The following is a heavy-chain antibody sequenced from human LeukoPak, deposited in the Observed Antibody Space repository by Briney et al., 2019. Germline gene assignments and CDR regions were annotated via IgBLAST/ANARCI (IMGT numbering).Heavy chain of an antibody. CDR3: ARSTPGGGYSSSWYGYYYYYMDV. J-gene: IGHJ6*03. Sequence: GESLNISCKGSGYSFTSYCIGWMRQMPWKGLEWMGIIYPGDSDTRYSPSFQGQVTISADKSISTAYLQWSSLKASDTAMYYCARSTPGGGYSSSWYGYYYYYMDVWGKGTTVTVSS. CDR2: IYPGDSDT. V-gene: IGHV5-51*01. D-gene: IGHD6-13*01. CDR1: GYSFTSYC.